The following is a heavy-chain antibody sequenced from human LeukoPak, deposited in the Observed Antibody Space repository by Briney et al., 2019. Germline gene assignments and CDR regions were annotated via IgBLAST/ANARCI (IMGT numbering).Heavy chain of an antibody. D-gene: IGHD3-3*01. CDR2: IYYSGST. V-gene: IGHV4-59*08. CDR1: GGSISSYY. CDR3: ARHGTRYDFWSGYYISEAKKFDY. J-gene: IGHJ4*02. Sequence: SETLSLTCTVSGGSISSYYWGWIRQPPGKGLEWIGYIYYSGSTNCNPSLKSRVTISVDASKNQFSLKLSSVAAADTAVYYCARHGTRYDFWSGYYISEAKKFDYWGQGTLVTVSS.